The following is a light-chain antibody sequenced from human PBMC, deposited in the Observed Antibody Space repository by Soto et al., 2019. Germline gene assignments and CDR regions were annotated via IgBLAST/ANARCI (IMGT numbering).Light chain of an antibody. V-gene: IGKV3D-20*01. CDR3: QQYGSSALP. Sequence: EIVLTQSPATLSLSPGERATLSCGASQSVSNSYVAWYQQKPGLAPRPLIYDASNRVTGIPDRFSGSGSGTDFTLTISRLEPEDFAVYYCQQYGSSALPFGGGTKVEIK. CDR1: QSVSNSY. CDR2: DAS. J-gene: IGKJ4*01.